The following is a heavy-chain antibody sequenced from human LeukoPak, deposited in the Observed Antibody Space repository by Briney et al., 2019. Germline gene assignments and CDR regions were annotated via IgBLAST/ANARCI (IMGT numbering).Heavy chain of an antibody. CDR3: ARGVIVGKKWFDP. Sequence: PGGSLRLSCAASGFNFDDYAMPWVRQAPGKGLEWVSGISWNSGTLGYGDSVKGRFTISRDNYKRSLYLQIDTLTTEDTAVYYCARGVIVGKKWFDPWGQGTLVTVSS. V-gene: IGHV3-9*01. CDR2: ISWNSGTL. CDR1: GFNFDDYA. D-gene: IGHD3-22*01. J-gene: IGHJ5*02.